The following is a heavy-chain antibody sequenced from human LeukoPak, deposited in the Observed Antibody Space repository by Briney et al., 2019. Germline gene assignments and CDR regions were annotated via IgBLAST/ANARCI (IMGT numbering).Heavy chain of an antibody. Sequence: ASVKVSCKASGGTFSSYAISWVRQAPGQGLEWMGGIIPIFGTANYAQKFQGRVTITADESTSTAYVELSSLRSEDTAVYYCARDLVVPAAMVYWGQGTLVTVSS. CDR1: GGTFSSYA. CDR3: ARDLVVPAAMVY. CDR2: IIPIFGTA. V-gene: IGHV1-69*13. J-gene: IGHJ4*02. D-gene: IGHD2-2*01.